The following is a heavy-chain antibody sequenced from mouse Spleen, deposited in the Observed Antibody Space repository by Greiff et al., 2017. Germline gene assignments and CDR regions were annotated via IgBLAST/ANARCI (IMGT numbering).Heavy chain of an antibody. D-gene: IGHD2-4*01. CDR1: GFTFSSFG. CDR3: ARGYDYDDFDY. J-gene: IGHJ4*01. CDR2: ISSGSSTI. Sequence: EVQGVESGGGLVQPGGSRKLSCAASGFTFSSFGMHWVRQAPEKGLEWVAYISSGSSTIYYADTVKGRFTISRDNPKSTLFLQMTSLRSEDTAMYYCARGYDYDDFDYWGQGTSVTVSS. V-gene: IGHV5-17*02.